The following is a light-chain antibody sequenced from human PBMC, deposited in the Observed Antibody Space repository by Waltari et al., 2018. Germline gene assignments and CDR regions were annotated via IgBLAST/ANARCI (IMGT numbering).Light chain of an antibody. CDR2: GAS. Sequence: EIVLTQSPGTLSLSPGERATLSFRASQSVGSDFAWYQQKPGQAPRLLIYGASSRATGISDRFSGSGSGTDFTLTVSRLESEDFAVYYCQQYDSVPQTFGRGTRVEIK. V-gene: IGKV3-20*01. J-gene: IGKJ1*01. CDR1: QSVGSD. CDR3: QQYDSVPQT.